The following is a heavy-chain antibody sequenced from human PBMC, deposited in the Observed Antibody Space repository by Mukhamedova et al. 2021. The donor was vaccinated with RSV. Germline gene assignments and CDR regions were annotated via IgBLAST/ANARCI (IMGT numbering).Heavy chain of an antibody. V-gene: IGHV3-23*01. D-gene: IGHD3-16*01. Sequence: GRFTISRDNSKNTLYLQMTSLRAEDTAVYFCAKGADVGRPLYHMDVWGKGTTVSVSS. J-gene: IGHJ6*03. CDR3: AKGADVGRPLYHMDV.